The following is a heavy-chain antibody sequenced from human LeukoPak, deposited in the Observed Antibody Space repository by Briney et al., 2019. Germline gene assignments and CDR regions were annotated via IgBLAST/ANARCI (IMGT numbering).Heavy chain of an antibody. CDR3: AKDLSSSWYCPDY. V-gene: IGHV3-33*06. Sequence: PGRSLRLSCPASGFTFSSYGMHWVRQAPGKGLEWVAVIWYDGSNKYYADSVKGRFTISRDNSKNTLYLQMNSLRAEDTAVYYCAKDLSSSWYCPDYWGQGTLVTVSS. CDR1: GFTFSSYG. D-gene: IGHD6-13*01. J-gene: IGHJ4*02. CDR2: IWYDGSNK.